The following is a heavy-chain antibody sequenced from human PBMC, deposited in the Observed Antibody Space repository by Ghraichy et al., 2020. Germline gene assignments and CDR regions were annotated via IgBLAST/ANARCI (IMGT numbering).Heavy chain of an antibody. CDR1: GDSISSSDW. CDR2: IYESGST. J-gene: IGHJ4*02. CDR3: ANNGHFSIEF. V-gene: IGHV4-4*02. Sequence: SETLSLTCAVSGDSISSSDWWSWVRQPPGKGLEWIGEIYESGSTNYTPSLKSRVTISVDTSKNQFPLSLKLNSVTAADTAVYYCANNGHFSIEFWGQGTLVTVSS. D-gene: IGHD2-8*01.